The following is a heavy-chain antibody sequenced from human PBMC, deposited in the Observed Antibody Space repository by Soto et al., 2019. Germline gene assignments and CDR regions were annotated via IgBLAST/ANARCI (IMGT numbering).Heavy chain of an antibody. CDR3: ARRADCSGGSCYEYYYYGMDV. CDR2: IIPIFGTA. V-gene: IGHV1-69*01. D-gene: IGHD2-15*01. Sequence: QVQLVQSGAEVKKPGSSVKVSCKASGGTFSSYAISWVRQAPGQGLEWMGGIIPIFGTANYAQKFQGRVTITADESTSTAYMALSSLRPEDTAVYYCARRADCSGGSCYEYYYYGMDVWGQGTTVTVAS. J-gene: IGHJ6*02. CDR1: GGTFSSYA.